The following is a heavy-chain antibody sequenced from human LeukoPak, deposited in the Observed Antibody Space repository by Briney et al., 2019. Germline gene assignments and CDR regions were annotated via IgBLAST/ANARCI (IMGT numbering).Heavy chain of an antibody. CDR1: GFTFSSYS. V-gene: IGHV3-21*01. CDR2: ISSSSSYI. D-gene: IGHD5-12*01. CDR3: ARTHNEYSAFDY. J-gene: IGHJ4*02. Sequence: GGSLRLSCAASGFTFSSYSMNWVRQAPGKGLEWVSSISSSSSYIYYADSVKGRFTISRDNAKNSLYLQMNGLRAEDTAVYYCARTHNEYSAFDYWGQGTLVTVSS.